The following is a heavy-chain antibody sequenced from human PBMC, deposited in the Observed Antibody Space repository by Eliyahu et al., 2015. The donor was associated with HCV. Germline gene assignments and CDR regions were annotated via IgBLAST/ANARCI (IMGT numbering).Heavy chain of an antibody. J-gene: IGHJ3*02. CDR1: GGTFSSYA. CDR2: IIPIFGTA. V-gene: IGHV1-69*01. Sequence: QVQLVQSGAEVKKPGSSVKVSCKASGGTFSSYAISWVRQAPGQGLEWMGGIIPIFGTANYAQKFQGRVTITADESTSTAYMELSSLRSEDTAVYYCAREIIVVVPAAPENAFDIWGQGTMVTVSS. D-gene: IGHD2-2*01. CDR3: AREIIVVVPAAPENAFDI.